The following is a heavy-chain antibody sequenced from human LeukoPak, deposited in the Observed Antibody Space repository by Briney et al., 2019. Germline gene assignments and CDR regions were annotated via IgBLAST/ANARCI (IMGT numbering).Heavy chain of an antibody. D-gene: IGHD6-13*01. CDR2: IYPGDSDT. CDR1: GCSFTSYW. Sequence: GASLKISCKGSGCSFTSYWIGWVRQMPGKGLEWMGIIYPGDSDTRYSPSFQGQVTISADKSISTAYLQWSSLKASDTAMYYCARPEQQLVMGAFDIWGQGTMVTVSS. CDR3: ARPEQQLVMGAFDI. V-gene: IGHV5-51*01. J-gene: IGHJ3*02.